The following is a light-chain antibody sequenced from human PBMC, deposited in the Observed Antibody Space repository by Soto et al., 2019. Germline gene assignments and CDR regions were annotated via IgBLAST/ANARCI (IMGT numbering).Light chain of an antibody. CDR1: QGISSW. Sequence: DIQMTQSPSSVSASVGDRVTITCRASQGISSWLAWYQQKPGKAPKLLIYAASSLQSGVPSRFSGSGSGTYFTLTISSLQPEDXXTXXXXQAXSFPGFGGGTKVEIK. CDR2: AAS. J-gene: IGKJ4*01. CDR3: XQAXSFPG. V-gene: IGKV1-12*01.